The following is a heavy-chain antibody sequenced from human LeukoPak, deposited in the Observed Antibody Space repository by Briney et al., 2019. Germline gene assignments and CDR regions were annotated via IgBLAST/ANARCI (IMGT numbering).Heavy chain of an antibody. Sequence: GGSLRLSCAASGFTFSSYTMSWVRQAPGKGLEWVSTITTSDGNTYYADSVKGRFSISRDNSKNTLYLQMNSLRAEDTAVYYCARRYDGFDYWGQGTLVTVSS. J-gene: IGHJ4*02. CDR3: ARRYDGFDY. V-gene: IGHV3-23*01. CDR1: GFTFSSYT. CDR2: ITTSDGNT. D-gene: IGHD3-3*01.